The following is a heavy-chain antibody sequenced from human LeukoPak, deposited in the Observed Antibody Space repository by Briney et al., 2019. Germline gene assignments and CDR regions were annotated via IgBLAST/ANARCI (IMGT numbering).Heavy chain of an antibody. Sequence: ASVKVSCKASGYTFTSYYMHWVRQAPGQGLEWMGIINPSGGSTSYAQKFQGRVTMTRDTSTSTVYMELSSLRSGDTAVYYCARDPATYYYGSGSYSIYGMDVWGQGTTVTVSS. CDR3: ARDPATYYYGSGSYSIYGMDV. CDR2: INPSGGST. V-gene: IGHV1-46*01. J-gene: IGHJ6*02. D-gene: IGHD3-10*01. CDR1: GYTFTSYY.